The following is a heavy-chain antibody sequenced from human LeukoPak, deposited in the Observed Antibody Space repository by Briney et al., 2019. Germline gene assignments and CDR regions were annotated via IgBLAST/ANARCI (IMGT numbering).Heavy chain of an antibody. CDR3: ARHSRHCSGGSCYSYDY. V-gene: IGHV4-39*01. D-gene: IGHD2-15*01. J-gene: IGHJ4*02. CDR1: GGSISSSSYY. Sequence: SETLSLTCTVSGGSISSSSYYWGWIRQPPGKGLEWIGSICYSGSTYYNPSLKSRVTISVDTSKNQFSLKLSSVTAADTAVYYCARHSRHCSGGSCYSYDYWGQGTLVTVSS. CDR2: ICYSGST.